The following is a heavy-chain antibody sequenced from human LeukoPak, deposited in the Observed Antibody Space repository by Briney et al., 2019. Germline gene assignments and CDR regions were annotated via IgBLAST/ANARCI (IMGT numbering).Heavy chain of an antibody. V-gene: IGHV3-48*04. Sequence: PGGSLRLSCAASGFTFSSYSMNWVRQAPGKGLEWVSSISSSGSTIYYADSVKGRFTISRDNAKNSLYLQMNSLRAEDTAVYYCARDRPESGFGELFGYWGQGTLVTVSS. CDR1: GFTFSSYS. D-gene: IGHD3-10*01. J-gene: IGHJ4*02. CDR2: ISSSGSTI. CDR3: ARDRPESGFGELFGY.